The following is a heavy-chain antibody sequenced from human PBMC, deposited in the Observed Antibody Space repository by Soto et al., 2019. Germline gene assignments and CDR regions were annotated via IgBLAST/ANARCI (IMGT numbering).Heavy chain of an antibody. J-gene: IGHJ5*02. D-gene: IGHD2-2*01. Sequence: GGSLRLSCSASGFTFSSYAMHWVRQAPGKGLEYVSAISSNGGSTYYADSVKGRFTISRDNSKNTLYLQMSSLRAEDTAVYYCVGYCSSTSRYNNWFDPWGQGILVTVS. V-gene: IGHV3-64D*06. CDR1: GFTFSSYA. CDR2: ISSNGGST. CDR3: VGYCSSTSRYNNWFDP.